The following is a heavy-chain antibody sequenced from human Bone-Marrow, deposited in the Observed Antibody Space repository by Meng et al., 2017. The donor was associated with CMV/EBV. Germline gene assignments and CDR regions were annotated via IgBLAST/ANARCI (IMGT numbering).Heavy chain of an antibody. CDR1: GYTFTSYY. D-gene: IGHD3-22*01. Sequence: ASVKVSCKASGYTFTSYYTHWVRQAPGQGLEWMGIINPSGGNTGYAQKFQGRVTITADKSTSTAYMELSSLRSEDTAVYYCARDSSAWAYDSSGYYFPWFDPWGQGTLVTVSS. CDR2: INPSGGNT. CDR3: ARDSSAWAYDSSGYYFPWFDP. J-gene: IGHJ5*02. V-gene: IGHV1-46*01.